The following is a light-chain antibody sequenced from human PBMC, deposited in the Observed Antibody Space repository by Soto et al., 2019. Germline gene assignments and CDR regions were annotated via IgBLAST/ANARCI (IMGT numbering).Light chain of an antibody. CDR3: QQYYSPPRT. CDR2: WAS. V-gene: IGKV4-1*01. Sequence: DIVMTQSPDSLAVSLGERATINCKSSQSVLYSSNNKNYLAWYQQKPGQPPKLLIYWASTRESGVPDRFSGSGSGTDFTLTISSPQAEDVAVYDCQQYYSPPRTFGKGTKVEIK. CDR1: QSVLYSSNNKNY. J-gene: IGKJ1*01.